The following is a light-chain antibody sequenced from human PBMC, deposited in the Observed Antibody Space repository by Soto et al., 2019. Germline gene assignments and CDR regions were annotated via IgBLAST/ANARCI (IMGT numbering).Light chain of an antibody. V-gene: IGLV2-14*01. CDR3: SSYAGSSPLYV. Sequence: QSVLTQPASVSRSPGQSITISCTGTSSDVGGYKFVSWYQQHPGKVPKLLIYEVTNRPSGVSNRFSASKSGNTASLTISGLQAEDEADYYCSSYAGSSPLYVFGTGTKLTVL. J-gene: IGLJ1*01. CDR1: SSDVGGYKF. CDR2: EVT.